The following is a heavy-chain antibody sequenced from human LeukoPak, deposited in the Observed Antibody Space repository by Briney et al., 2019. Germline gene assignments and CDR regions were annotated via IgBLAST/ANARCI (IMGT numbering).Heavy chain of an antibody. Sequence: GGSLRLSCAASGFTFSSYSMNWVRQAPGKGLEWVSSISSSSSYIYYADSVKGRFTISRDSAKNSLYLQMNSLRAEDTAVYYCARGGDGYNFPNSGQGTLVTVSS. CDR1: GFTFSSYS. J-gene: IGHJ4*02. V-gene: IGHV3-21*01. CDR2: ISSSSSYI. CDR3: ARGGDGYNFPN. D-gene: IGHD5-24*01.